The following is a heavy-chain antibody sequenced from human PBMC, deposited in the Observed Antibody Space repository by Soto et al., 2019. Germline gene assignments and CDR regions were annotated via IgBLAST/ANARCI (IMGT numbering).Heavy chain of an antibody. CDR2: IFYSGST. V-gene: IGHV4-59*12. CDR1: GGSISSYY. Sequence: QVQLQESGPGLVKPSETLSLTCTVSGGSISSYYWSWIRQPPGKGLEWIGYIFYSGSTNYNPSLKSRVTISVDGSKIQSSPKLSSVTAAGTAVYYCARIYGFHAFDSWGQRTRVTVTS. J-gene: IGHJ3*01. CDR3: ARIYGFHAFDS. D-gene: IGHD5-12*01.